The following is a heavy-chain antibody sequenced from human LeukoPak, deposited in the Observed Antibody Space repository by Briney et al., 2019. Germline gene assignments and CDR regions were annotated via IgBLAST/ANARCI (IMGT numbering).Heavy chain of an antibody. D-gene: IGHD5-18*01. CDR3: AREEDTAMVFDI. Sequence: SETLSLTCAVSGGSISSGGYSWSWIRQPPGKGLEWIGYIYHSGSTYHNPSLKSRVTISVDTSKNQFSLKLGSVTAADTAVYYCAREEDTAMVFDIWGQGTMVTVSS. V-gene: IGHV4-30-2*01. J-gene: IGHJ3*02. CDR1: GGSISSGGYS. CDR2: IYHSGST.